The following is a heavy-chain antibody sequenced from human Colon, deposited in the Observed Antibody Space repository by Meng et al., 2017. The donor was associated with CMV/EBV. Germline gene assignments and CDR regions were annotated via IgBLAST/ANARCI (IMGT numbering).Heavy chain of an antibody. J-gene: IGHJ4*02. D-gene: IGHD3-3*01. V-gene: IGHV3-48*04. CDR3: ARGDFWSGYYGY. CDR2: ISDSGYTI. CDR1: GFRFTNYG. Sequence: GGSLRLSCAASGFRFTNYGMNWVRQAPGKSLEWVSYISDSGYTIHYGDSVKGRFTISRDNAKNTLYLQMNSLRAEDTAVYYCARGDFWSGYYGYWGQGTLVTVSS.